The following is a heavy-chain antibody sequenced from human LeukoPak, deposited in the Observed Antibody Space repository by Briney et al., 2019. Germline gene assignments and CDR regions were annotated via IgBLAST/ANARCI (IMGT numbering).Heavy chain of an antibody. CDR1: GYSFTSYD. Sequence: ASVKVSCKASGYSFTSYDINWVRQSTGQGLEWMGYMNPNTGDTGVTQKFQGRVTMTRDPSINTAYMELASLRSEDTAVYFCTRGGEILTHYKHIDYWGQGTLVTVSS. V-gene: IGHV1-8*01. CDR3: TRGGEILTHYKHIDY. CDR2: MNPNTGDT. J-gene: IGHJ4*02. D-gene: IGHD3-9*01.